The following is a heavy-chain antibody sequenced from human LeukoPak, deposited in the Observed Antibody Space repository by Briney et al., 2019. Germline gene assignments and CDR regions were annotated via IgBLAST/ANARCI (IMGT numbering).Heavy chain of an antibody. CDR1: GFPYSSYW. D-gene: IGHD5-24*01. CDR2: IKQDGSKK. CDR3: TRVGYIDEGNDY. J-gene: IGHJ4*02. V-gene: IGHV3-7*04. Sequence: GGSLRLSCVASGFPYSSYWMTWVRQAPGKGLEWVANIKQDGSKKSYVDSVKGRFTISRDNAKNSLYLQMNSLRAEDTAIYYCTRVGYIDEGNDYWGQGTLVTVSS.